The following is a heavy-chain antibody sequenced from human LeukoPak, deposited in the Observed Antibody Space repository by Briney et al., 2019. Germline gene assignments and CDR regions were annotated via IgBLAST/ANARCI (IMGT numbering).Heavy chain of an antibody. CDR2: INSDGSST. Sequence: TGGSLRLSCAASGFTFSSYWMHWVCQAPGKGLVWVSRINSDGSSTSYADSVKGRFTISRDNAKNTLYLQMNSLRAEDTAVYYCAREGVDGMATIDYWGQGTLVTVSS. CDR1: GFTFSSYW. V-gene: IGHV3-74*01. J-gene: IGHJ4*02. D-gene: IGHD5-24*01. CDR3: AREGVDGMATIDY.